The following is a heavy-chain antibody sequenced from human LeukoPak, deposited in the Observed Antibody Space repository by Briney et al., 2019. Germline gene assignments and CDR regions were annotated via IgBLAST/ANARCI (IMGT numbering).Heavy chain of an antibody. Sequence: ASVKVSCKASGYTFTSYDINWVRQATGQGLEWMGWMNPNSGNTGYAQKFQGRVTITRNTSISTAYMELSSLRSEDTAVYYCARGRIAAVGWFDPWGQGTLATVSS. J-gene: IGHJ5*02. V-gene: IGHV1-8*03. CDR2: MNPNSGNT. CDR1: GYTFTSYD. D-gene: IGHD6-13*01. CDR3: ARGRIAAVGWFDP.